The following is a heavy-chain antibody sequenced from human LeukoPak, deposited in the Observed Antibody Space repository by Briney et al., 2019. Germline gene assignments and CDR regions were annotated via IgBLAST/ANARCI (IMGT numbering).Heavy chain of an antibody. D-gene: IGHD4-17*01. CDR2: ISSSSSTI. CDR1: GFTFSSYS. CDR3: ASCYGDYYYYGMDV. J-gene: IGHJ6*02. V-gene: IGHV3-48*04. Sequence: GGSLRLSCAASGFTFSSYSMNWVRQAPGKGLEWVSYISSSSSTIYYADSVKGRFTISRDNAKNSLYLQMNSLRAEDTAVYYCASCYGDYYYYGMDVWGQGTTLTVSS.